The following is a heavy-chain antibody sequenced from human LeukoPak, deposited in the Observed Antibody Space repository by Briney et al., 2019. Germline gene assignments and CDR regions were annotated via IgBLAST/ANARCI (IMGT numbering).Heavy chain of an antibody. Sequence: GGSLRLSCAAFGFTFSSYDMPWVRQATGKGLEWVSAIGTAGDTYYPGSVKGRFTISRENAKNSLYLQMNSLRAEDTAVYYCARSLRFLEWFGSYYYGMDVWGQGTTVTVSS. CDR1: GFTFSSYD. CDR2: IGTAGDT. J-gene: IGHJ6*02. V-gene: IGHV3-13*01. CDR3: ARSLRFLEWFGSYYYGMDV. D-gene: IGHD3-3*01.